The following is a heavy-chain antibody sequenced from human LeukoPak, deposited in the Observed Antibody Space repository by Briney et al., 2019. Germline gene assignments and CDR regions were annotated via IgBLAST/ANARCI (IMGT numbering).Heavy chain of an antibody. D-gene: IGHD2-2*01. CDR1: GFTFSSHW. Sequence: GGSLRLSCAASGFTFSSHWMHWVRQAPGKGLVWVSRINSDGSSTSYADSVKGRFTISRDNAKNTLYLQMNSLRAEDTAVYYCHIVVVPATMREPFDYWGQGTLVTVSS. CDR3: HIVVVPATMREPFDY. V-gene: IGHV3-74*01. J-gene: IGHJ4*02. CDR2: INSDGSST.